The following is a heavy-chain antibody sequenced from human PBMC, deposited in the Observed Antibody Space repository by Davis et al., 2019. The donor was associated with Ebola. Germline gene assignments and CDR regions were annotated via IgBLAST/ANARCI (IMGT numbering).Heavy chain of an antibody. CDR1: GFTFTSSA. CDR2: IVVGSGNT. Sequence: SVKVSCKASGFTFTSSAVQWVRQARGQRLEWIGWIVVGSGNTNYAQKFQERVTITRDMSTSTAYMELSSLRSEDTAVYYCAADSWIQDSNSENYYYYMDVWGKGTTVTVSS. V-gene: IGHV1-58*01. J-gene: IGHJ6*03. D-gene: IGHD5-18*01. CDR3: AADSWIQDSNSENYYYYMDV.